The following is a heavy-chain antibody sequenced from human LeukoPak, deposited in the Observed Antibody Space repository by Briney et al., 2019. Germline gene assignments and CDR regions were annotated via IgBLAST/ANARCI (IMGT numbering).Heavy chain of an antibody. D-gene: IGHD6-19*01. CDR2: IYYSGST. CDR1: GGSITTTNW. V-gene: IGHV4-4*02. J-gene: IGHJ1*01. Sequence: SETLSLTCAVSGGSITTTNWWSWVRQPPGKGLEWIGYIYYSGSTNYNPSLKSRVTISVDTSKNQFSLKLSSVTAADTAVYYCARGSSGWDPEYFQHWGQGTLVTVSS. CDR3: ARGSSGWDPEYFQH.